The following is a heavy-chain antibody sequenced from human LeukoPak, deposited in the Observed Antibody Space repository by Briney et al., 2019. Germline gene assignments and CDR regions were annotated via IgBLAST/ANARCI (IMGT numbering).Heavy chain of an antibody. Sequence: GRSLRLSCAASGFTFSSYGMHWVRQAPGKGLEWVAVIWYDGSNKYYADSVKGRFTISRDNSKNTLYLQMNSLRAEDTAVYYCARDKSTDGMDVWGQGTTVTVSS. CDR1: GFTFSSYG. V-gene: IGHV3-33*01. CDR3: ARDKSTDGMDV. CDR2: IWYDGSNK. J-gene: IGHJ6*02.